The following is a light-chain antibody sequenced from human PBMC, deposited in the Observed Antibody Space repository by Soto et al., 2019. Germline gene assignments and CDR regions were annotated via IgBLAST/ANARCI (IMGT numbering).Light chain of an antibody. CDR2: DAS. CDR3: QQYNTSSRA. V-gene: IGKV1-5*01. CDR1: QSISTW. Sequence: DIQMTQSTSTLSASVGDRVTITCRASQSISTWLAWYQQKPGKAPKLLIYDASSLESGVPSRFSGRGSGTEFTLTISSLQPDDFATYYCQQYNTSSRAFCQGTKVEIK. J-gene: IGKJ1*01.